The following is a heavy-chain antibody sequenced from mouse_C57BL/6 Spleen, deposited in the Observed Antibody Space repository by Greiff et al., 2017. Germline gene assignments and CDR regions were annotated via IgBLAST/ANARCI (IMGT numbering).Heavy chain of an antibody. CDR3: ARSSIYYDYVWFAY. V-gene: IGHV1-50*01. CDR2: LDPSHSYT. J-gene: IGHJ3*01. CDR1: GYTFTSYW. Sequence: VQLQQPGAELVKPGASVKLSCKASGYTFTSYWMQWVKQRPGQGLEWIGELDPSHSYTNYNQKFKGKATLTVDPSSSTAYMQLSSLTSEVSAVYYCARSSIYYDYVWFAYWGQGTLVTVSA. D-gene: IGHD2-4*01.